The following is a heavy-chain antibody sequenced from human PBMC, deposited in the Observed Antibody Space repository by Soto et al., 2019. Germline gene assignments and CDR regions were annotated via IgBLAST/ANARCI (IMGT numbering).Heavy chain of an antibody. CDR1: GGSFSDYY. CDR2: INHSGGT. D-gene: IGHD6-13*01. Sequence: PSETLSLTCAVYGGSFSDYYWSWIRQPPGKGLEWIGEINHSGGTNYNPSLKSRVTISVDTSKNQFSLKLSSVTAADTAVYYCARGEGIADYYYYMDVWGKGTTVTVPS. V-gene: IGHV4-34*01. CDR3: ARGEGIADYYYYMDV. J-gene: IGHJ6*03.